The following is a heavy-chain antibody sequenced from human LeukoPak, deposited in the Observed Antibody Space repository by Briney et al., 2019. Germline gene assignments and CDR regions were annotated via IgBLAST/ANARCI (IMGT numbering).Heavy chain of an antibody. CDR3: RSGYYSGGFDY. CDR2: ISYDENGK. V-gene: IGHV3-30*03. J-gene: IGHJ4*02. CDR1: GFTFSTYG. Sequence: PGRSLRLSCVASGFTFSTYGIHWVRQAPGKGLEWVAVISYDENGKYYADSVKGRFTISRDNSKNTLWLQMNSLRAEDTAMYYCRSGYYSGGFDYWGQGTLVTVSS. D-gene: IGHD3-22*01.